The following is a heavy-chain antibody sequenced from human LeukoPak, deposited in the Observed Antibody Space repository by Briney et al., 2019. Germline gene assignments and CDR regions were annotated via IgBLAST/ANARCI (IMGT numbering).Heavy chain of an antibody. J-gene: IGHJ6*02. V-gene: IGHV1-69*04. Sequence: ASVKVSCKASGGTFSSCAISWVRQAPGQGLEWMGRIIPILGIANYAQKFQGRVTITADKSTSTAYMELSSLRSEDTAVYYCAREESGDYGPYYYGMDVWGQGTTVTVSS. CDR2: IIPILGIA. CDR3: AREESGDYGPYYYGMDV. CDR1: GGTFSSCA. D-gene: IGHD4-17*01.